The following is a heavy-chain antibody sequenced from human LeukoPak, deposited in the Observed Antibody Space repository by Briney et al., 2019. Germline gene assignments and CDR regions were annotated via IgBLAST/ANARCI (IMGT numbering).Heavy chain of an antibody. CDR3: ARGLENDFWSGANFDY. CDR2: ISYDGSNK. CDR1: GFTFSSYA. Sequence: GGSLRLSCAASGFTFSSYAMHWVRQAPGKGLEWVAVISYDGSNKYYADSVKGRFTISRDNAKNSLYLQMNSLRAEDTAVYYCARGLENDFWSGANFDYWGQGTLVTVSS. D-gene: IGHD3-3*01. V-gene: IGHV3-30-3*01. J-gene: IGHJ4*02.